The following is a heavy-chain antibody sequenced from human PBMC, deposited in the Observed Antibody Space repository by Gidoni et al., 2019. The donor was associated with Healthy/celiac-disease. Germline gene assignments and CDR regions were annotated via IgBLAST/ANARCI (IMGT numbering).Heavy chain of an antibody. CDR3: ARDGIAAAGRLGWFDP. Sequence: TFSSYGMHWVRQAPGKGLEWVAVIWYDGSNKYYADSVKGRFTISRDNSKNTLYLQMNSLRAEDTAVYYCARDGIAAAGRLGWFDPWGQGTLVTVSS. CDR2: IWYDGSNK. D-gene: IGHD6-13*01. CDR1: TFSSYG. V-gene: IGHV3-33*01. J-gene: IGHJ5*02.